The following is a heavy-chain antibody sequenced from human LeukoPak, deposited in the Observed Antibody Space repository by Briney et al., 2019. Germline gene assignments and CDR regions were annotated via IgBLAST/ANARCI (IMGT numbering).Heavy chain of an antibody. V-gene: IGHV3-53*01. CDR3: ARDGVDYSFDY. CDR1: GFTVSSNY. CDR2: IYSGGGGST. Sequence: GGSLRLSCAAPGFTVSSNYMNWVRQAPGKGLEWVSVIYSGGGGSTYYADSVKGRFTISRDNSKNTLYLQMNSLRAEDTAVYYCARDGVDYSFDYWGQGTLVTVSS. J-gene: IGHJ4*02. D-gene: IGHD4-11*01.